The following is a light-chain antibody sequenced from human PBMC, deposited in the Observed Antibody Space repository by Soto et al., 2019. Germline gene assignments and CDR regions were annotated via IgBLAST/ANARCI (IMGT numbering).Light chain of an antibody. J-gene: IGKJ1*01. CDR1: QSISRY. CDR3: HQNYRATPWT. Sequence: EIQMTQSPSSLSASVGDRITITCRASQSISRYLNWYQHKPGKAPKLLINAASSLERGVPSRFSGSGSGTDFSLNTSNLQPDDFATYYHHQNYRATPWTLGQGTKVDIK. V-gene: IGKV1-39*01. CDR2: AAS.